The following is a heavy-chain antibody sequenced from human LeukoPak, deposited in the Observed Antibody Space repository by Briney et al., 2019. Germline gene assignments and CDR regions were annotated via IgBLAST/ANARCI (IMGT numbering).Heavy chain of an antibody. CDR3: ARDPVAVEMATITVTDY. J-gene: IGHJ4*02. CDR2: IIPIFGTA. V-gene: IGHV1-69*13. CDR1: GGTFSSYA. Sequence: ASVKVSCKASGGTFSSYAISWVRQAPGQGLEWMGGIIPIFGTANYAQKFQGRVTITADESTSTAYMELSSLRSEDTAVYYGARDPVAVEMATITVTDYWGQGTLVTVSS. D-gene: IGHD5-24*01.